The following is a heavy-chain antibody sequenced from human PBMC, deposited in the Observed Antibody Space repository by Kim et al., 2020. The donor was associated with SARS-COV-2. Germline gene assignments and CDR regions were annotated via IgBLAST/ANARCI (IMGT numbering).Heavy chain of an antibody. D-gene: IGHD1-1*01. CDR3: ARDRTTAT. CDR2: SITI. V-gene: IGHV3-48*02. Sequence: SITIYFQHAVKRPFTISRDNAKNSLYLQMNSLSDEDTAVYYCARDRTTATWGQRTLVTVSS. J-gene: IGHJ5*02.